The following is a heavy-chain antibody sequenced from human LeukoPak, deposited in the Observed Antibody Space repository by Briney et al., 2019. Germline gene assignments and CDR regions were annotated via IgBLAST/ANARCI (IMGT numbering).Heavy chain of an antibody. CDR1: GGTFSSYA. J-gene: IGHJ5*02. V-gene: IGHV1-69*01. CDR3: ARDVQLPKEPNWFDP. Sequence: SVKVSCKASGGTFSSYAISWVRQAPGQGLEWMGGIIPIFGTANYAQKFQGRVTITADESTSTAYMELRSLRSDDTAVYYCARDVQLPKEPNWFDPWGQGTLVTVSS. CDR2: IIPIFGTA. D-gene: IGHD1-1*01.